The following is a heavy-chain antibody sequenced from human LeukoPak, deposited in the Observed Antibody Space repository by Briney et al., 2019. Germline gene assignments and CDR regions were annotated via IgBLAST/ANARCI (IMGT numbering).Heavy chain of an antibody. J-gene: IGHJ4*02. CDR3: ASTTYYYDSSGCYFLDY. V-gene: IGHV4-4*07. CDR2: IYTSGST. Sequence: SETLSLTCTVSGDSISSYYWSWIRQPAGKGLEWIGRIYTSGSTNYNPSLKNRVTMSVDTSKNQFSLKLSSVTAADTAVYYCASTTYYYDSSGCYFLDYWGQGTLVTVSS. CDR1: GDSISSYY. D-gene: IGHD3-22*01.